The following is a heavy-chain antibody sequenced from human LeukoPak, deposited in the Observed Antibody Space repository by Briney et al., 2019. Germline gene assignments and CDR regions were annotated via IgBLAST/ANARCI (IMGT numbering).Heavy chain of an antibody. V-gene: IGHV3-21*01. Sequence: YPGGSLRLSCVVSGFTFSSYTMNWVRQAPGRGLEWVSSISSSGSYMFYADSVKGRFTISRDNDKNSLYLQMNSLRAEDTAVYYCAREWGPAAMAHTLNWGQGTLVTVSS. D-gene: IGHD2-2*01. CDR2: ISSSGSYM. CDR3: AREWGPAAMAHTLN. J-gene: IGHJ4*02. CDR1: GFTFSSYT.